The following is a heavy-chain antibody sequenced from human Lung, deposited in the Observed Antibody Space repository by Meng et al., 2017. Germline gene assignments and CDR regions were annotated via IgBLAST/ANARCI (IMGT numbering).Heavy chain of an antibody. CDR3: ARGPTTMAHDFDY. D-gene: IGHD4-11*01. J-gene: IGHJ4*02. Sequence: QARLTQGGAGLLKPSETLSLTCVVSGGSFSDYYWSWIRQPPGKGLEWIGEINHSGSTNYNPSLESRATISVDTSQNNLSLKLSSVTAADSAVYYCARGPTTMAHDFDYWGQGTLATVSS. V-gene: IGHV4-34*01. CDR2: INHSGST. CDR1: GGSFSDYY.